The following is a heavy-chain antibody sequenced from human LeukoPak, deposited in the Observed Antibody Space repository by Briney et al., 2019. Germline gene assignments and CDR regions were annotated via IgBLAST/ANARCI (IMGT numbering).Heavy chain of an antibody. CDR1: GGSISSYY. CDR3: ARQEQQLIYNWFNP. D-gene: IGHD6-13*01. J-gene: IGHJ5*02. Sequence: SETLSLTCTVSGGSISSYYWSWIRQPPGKGLEWIGYIYYSGSTNYNPSLKSRVTISVDTSKNQFSLKLSSVTAADTAVYYCARQEQQLIYNWFNPWGQGTLVTVSS. CDR2: IYYSGST. V-gene: IGHV4-59*01.